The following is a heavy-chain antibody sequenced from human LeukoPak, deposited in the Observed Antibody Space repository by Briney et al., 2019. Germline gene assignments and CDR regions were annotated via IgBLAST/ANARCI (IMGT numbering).Heavy chain of an antibody. Sequence: GGSLRLSCAASGFAVSNNYMSWVRQAPGKGLEWVSVIYNGDTTYYADSVRGRFTISRDNSKNTLYLQMNSLGVEDTAVYYCAGEGGGWYPYWGQGTLVTVSS. D-gene: IGHD6-19*01. V-gene: IGHV3-53*01. CDR3: AGEGGGWYPY. CDR1: GFAVSNNY. J-gene: IGHJ4*02. CDR2: IYNGDTT.